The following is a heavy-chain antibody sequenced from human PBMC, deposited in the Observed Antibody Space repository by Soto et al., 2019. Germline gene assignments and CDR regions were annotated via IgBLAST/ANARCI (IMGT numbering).Heavy chain of an antibody. D-gene: IGHD5-12*01. CDR2: ISSSSSYT. J-gene: IGHJ4*02. Sequence: GGSLRLSCAASGFTFSDYYMSWIRQAPGKGLEWVSYISSSSSYTNYTDSVKGRFTISRDNAKNSLYLQMNSLRAEDTAVYYCARDHHRYSGYDYVDYWGQGTLVTVSS. V-gene: IGHV3-11*05. CDR1: GFTFSDYY. CDR3: ARDHHRYSGYDYVDY.